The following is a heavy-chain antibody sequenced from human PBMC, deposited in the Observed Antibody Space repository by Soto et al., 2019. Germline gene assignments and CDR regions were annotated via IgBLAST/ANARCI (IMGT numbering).Heavy chain of an antibody. Sequence: EVQLLESGGGLVQPGGSLRLSCAASGFIFSSYALSWVRQAPGKGLEWVSAISGSGTTTYYADSVKGRFTFSRDNSKNMLYLQMNSLRVEDTAVYYCAKPHSGWYTPFDSWGQGTLVTVSS. D-gene: IGHD6-19*01. CDR3: AKPHSGWYTPFDS. CDR1: GFIFSSYA. J-gene: IGHJ4*02. CDR2: ISGSGTTT. V-gene: IGHV3-23*01.